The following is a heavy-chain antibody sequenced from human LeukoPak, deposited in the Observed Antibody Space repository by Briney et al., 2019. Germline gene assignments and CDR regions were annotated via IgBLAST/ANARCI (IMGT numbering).Heavy chain of an antibody. CDR2: ISDSGGST. D-gene: IGHD2-15*01. J-gene: IGHJ4*02. V-gene: IGHV3-23*01. Sequence: GGSLRLSCAASGFTFSSFAMSWVRQAPGKGLEWVSGISDSGGSTYYPDSVKGRFTISRDNSKNTLYLQMNSLRAEDTAVYFCAKSPLAYCSGASCHHYFDYWGQGTLVTVSS. CDR3: AKSPLAYCSGASCHHYFDY. CDR1: GFTFSSFA.